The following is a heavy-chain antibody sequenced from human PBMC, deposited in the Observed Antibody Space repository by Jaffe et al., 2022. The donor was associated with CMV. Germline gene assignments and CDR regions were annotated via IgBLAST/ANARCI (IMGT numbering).Heavy chain of an antibody. J-gene: IGHJ6*03. Sequence: EVQLVQSGAEVKKPGESLKISCKGSGYSFTSYWIGWVRQMPGKGLEWMGIIYPGDSDTRYSPSFQGQVTISADKSISTAYLQWSSLKASDTAMYYCARQYYDFWSGYSPYYYYMDVWGKGTTVTVSS. CDR2: IYPGDSDT. D-gene: IGHD3-3*01. V-gene: IGHV5-51*01. CDR1: GYSFTSYW. CDR3: ARQYYDFWSGYSPYYYYMDV.